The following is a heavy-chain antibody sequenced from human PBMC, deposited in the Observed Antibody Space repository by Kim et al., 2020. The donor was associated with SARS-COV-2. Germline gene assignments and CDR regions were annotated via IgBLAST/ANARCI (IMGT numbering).Heavy chain of an antibody. CDR3: ARHGSATVTYYGMDV. CDR2: IYPGDSDT. CDR1: GYSFTSYW. Sequence: GESLKISCKGSGYSFTSYWIGWVRQMPGKGLEWMGIIYPGDSDTRYSPSFQGQVTISADKSISTAYLQWSSLKASDTAMYYCARHGSATVTYYGMDVWGQGTTVTVSS. J-gene: IGHJ6*02. D-gene: IGHD4-17*01. V-gene: IGHV5-51*01.